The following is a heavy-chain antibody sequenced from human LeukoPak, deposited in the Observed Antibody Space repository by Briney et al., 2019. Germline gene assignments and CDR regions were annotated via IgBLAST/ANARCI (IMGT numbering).Heavy chain of an antibody. CDR3: AAVIDSGSYYVADY. Sequence: SVKVSCKASGFTFTSSAMQWVRQARGQRLEWIGWIVVGSGNTNYAQKFQERVTITRDMSTSTAYMELSSLRSEDTAVYYCAAVIDSGSYYVADYWGQGTLVSVSS. CDR2: IVVGSGNT. CDR1: GFTFTSSA. V-gene: IGHV1-58*02. D-gene: IGHD1-26*01. J-gene: IGHJ4*02.